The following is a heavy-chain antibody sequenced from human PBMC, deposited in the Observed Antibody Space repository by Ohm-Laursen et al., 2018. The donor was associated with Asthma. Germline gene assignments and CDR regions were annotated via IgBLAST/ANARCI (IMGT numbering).Heavy chain of an antibody. J-gene: IGHJ5*02. Sequence: GSLRLSCTASGFTFSNAWMSWVRQAPGKGLEWVGRIKSKTDGGTTDYAAPVKGRFTISRDDSKNTLYLQMNSLKTEDTAVYYCTTDDWNYSWFDPWGQGTLVTVSS. CDR2: IKSKTDGGTT. V-gene: IGHV3-15*01. CDR3: TTDDWNYSWFDP. D-gene: IGHD1-7*01. CDR1: GFTFSNAW.